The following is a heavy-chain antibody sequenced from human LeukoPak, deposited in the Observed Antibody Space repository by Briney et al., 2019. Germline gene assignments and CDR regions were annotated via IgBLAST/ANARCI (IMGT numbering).Heavy chain of an antibody. J-gene: IGHJ4*02. CDR3: AIENGHDGQDY. Sequence: GGSLRLSCAASGFTFSSYSLNWVRQAPGKGLEWVSSISSSSSYIYYEDSVKGRFTISRDNAKNSLYLQMNSLRADETAVYYCAIENGHDGQDYWGQGTVVSVSS. D-gene: IGHD1-1*01. V-gene: IGHV3-21*01. CDR1: GFTFSSYS. CDR2: ISSSSSYI.